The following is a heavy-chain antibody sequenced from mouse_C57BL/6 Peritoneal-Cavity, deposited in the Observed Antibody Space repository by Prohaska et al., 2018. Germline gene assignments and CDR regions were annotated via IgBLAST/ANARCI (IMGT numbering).Heavy chain of an antibody. CDR2: IDPSDSYT. D-gene: IGHD2-1*01. CDR3: ARSHYGNPVDY. CDR1: GYTFTSYW. J-gene: IGHJ2*01. Sequence: QVQLQQPGAELVRPGTSVKLSCKASGYTFTSYWMHWVMQRPGQGLEWIGVIDPSDSYTNYNQKFKGKATLTVDTSSSTAYMQLSSLTSEDSAVYYCARSHYGNPVDYWGQGTTLTVSS. V-gene: IGHV1-59*01.